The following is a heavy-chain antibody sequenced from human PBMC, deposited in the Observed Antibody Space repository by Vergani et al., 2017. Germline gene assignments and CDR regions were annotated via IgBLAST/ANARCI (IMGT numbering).Heavy chain of an antibody. CDR2: VYYNGST. V-gene: IGHV4-59*08. CDR3: ARRSSSYYFDI. CDR1: GGSFSAYY. J-gene: IGHJ5*02. Sequence: QVQLQESGPGLVKPSETLSLTCTVSGGSFSAYYWSWIRQPPGKGLEWIGYVYYNGSTYYNPSLKSRVTISVYTSKNYFFLTLSSVTAADTAMYYCARRSSSYYFDIWGQGVLITVSS. D-gene: IGHD3-22*01.